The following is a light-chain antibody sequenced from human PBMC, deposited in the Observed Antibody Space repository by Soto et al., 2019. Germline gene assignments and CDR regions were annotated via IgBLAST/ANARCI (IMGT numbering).Light chain of an antibody. CDR3: QQSYSSLWT. J-gene: IGKJ1*01. Sequence: DIQMTHSPSSLSASVGDRVTITCRASQSISSYLNWYQQKPGKAPKLLIYAASSLQSGVPSRFSGSGSGTDCTLTISSLQPEDFATYYCQQSYSSLWTFGQGTKVEIK. CDR2: AAS. V-gene: IGKV1-39*01. CDR1: QSISSY.